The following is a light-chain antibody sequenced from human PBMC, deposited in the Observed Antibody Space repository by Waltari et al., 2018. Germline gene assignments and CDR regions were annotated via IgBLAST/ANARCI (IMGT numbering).Light chain of an antibody. CDR2: AVN. V-gene: IGLV2-14*01. CDR3: TSYTTRHTWV. J-gene: IGLJ3*02. CDR1: SSDVGAYNY. Sequence: QSALTQPASVSGSPGQSITISCTGTSSDVGAYNYVSWYQQHPGKAPKLMIYAVNNRPSGVSNRVSGSKSGNTASLTISGLQAEDEADYYCTSYTTRHTWVFGEGTKLAVL.